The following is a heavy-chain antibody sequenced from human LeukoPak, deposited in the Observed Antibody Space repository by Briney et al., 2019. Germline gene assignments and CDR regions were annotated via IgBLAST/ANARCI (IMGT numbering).Heavy chain of an antibody. D-gene: IGHD6-13*01. V-gene: IGHV3-48*01. CDR3: ARDQDRQLGDSFDI. CDR1: GFTFSSYS. J-gene: IGHJ3*02. Sequence: PGGSLRLSCAASGFTFSSYSMNWVRQAPGKGLEWVSYISSSSSTKYYADSMKGRFTISRDNAKNSLYLQMNSLRAEDTAVYYCARDQDRQLGDSFDIWGQGTMVTVSS. CDR2: ISSSSSTK.